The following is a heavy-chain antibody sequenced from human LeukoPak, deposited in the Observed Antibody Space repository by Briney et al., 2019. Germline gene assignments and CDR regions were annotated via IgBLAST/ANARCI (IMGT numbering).Heavy chain of an antibody. CDR3: ARDRSSSWYGEFDY. V-gene: IGHV3-48*04. D-gene: IGHD6-13*01. CDR2: ISRSGSTT. Sequence: GGSLRLSCAASGFTFKNYGMSWVRQAPGKGLEWVSYISRSGSTTYYADSVKGRFTISRDNAKNSLYLQMNSLRAEDTAVYYCARDRSSSWYGEFDYWGQGTLVTVSS. J-gene: IGHJ4*02. CDR1: GFTFKNYG.